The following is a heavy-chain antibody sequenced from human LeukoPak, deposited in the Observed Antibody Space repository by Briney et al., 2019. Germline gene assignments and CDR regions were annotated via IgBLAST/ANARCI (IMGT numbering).Heavy chain of an antibody. CDR3: ARGYSYGYELDY. CDR2: INPNSGGT. Sequence: ASVTVSCTASGFTFTGYYIHWVRQAPGQGLAWMGWINPNSGGTNYAQKFQGRVTLTRDTSISTAYMELSRLRSDDAAVYYCARGYSYGYELDYWGQGTLVTVSS. V-gene: IGHV1-2*02. D-gene: IGHD5-18*01. CDR1: GFTFTGYY. J-gene: IGHJ4*02.